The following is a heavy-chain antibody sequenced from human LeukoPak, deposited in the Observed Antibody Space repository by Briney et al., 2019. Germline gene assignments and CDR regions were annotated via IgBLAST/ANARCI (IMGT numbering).Heavy chain of an antibody. Sequence: SETLSLTCAVCLWSFRGYYWSSLGQAPGKGLEWIGEINQSGSTNYNPSRQSRVTISQHTSKNQFSLNPSSVTAADTRVQSFSRGRPFRGLKFDQWGEGTLVSVSS. CDR3: SRGRPFRGLKFDQ. CDR2: INQSGST. J-gene: IGHJ4*02. V-gene: IGHV4-34*01. D-gene: IGHD3-10*01. CDR1: LWSFRGYY.